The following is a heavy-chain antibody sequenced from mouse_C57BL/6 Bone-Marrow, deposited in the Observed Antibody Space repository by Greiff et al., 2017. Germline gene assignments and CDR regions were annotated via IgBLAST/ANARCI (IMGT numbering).Heavy chain of an antibody. CDR2: ISNGGGST. J-gene: IGHJ3*01. CDR1: GFTFSDYY. Sequence: EVKLMESGGGLVQPGGSLKLSCAASGFTFSDYYMYWVRQTPEQRLEWVAYISNGGGSTYYPDTVKGRFTISRDNAKNTLCLQMSRLKSEDTAMYYGARSAGSSYTWFAYWGQGTLVTVSA. V-gene: IGHV5-12*01. CDR3: ARSAGSSYTWFAY. D-gene: IGHD1-1*01.